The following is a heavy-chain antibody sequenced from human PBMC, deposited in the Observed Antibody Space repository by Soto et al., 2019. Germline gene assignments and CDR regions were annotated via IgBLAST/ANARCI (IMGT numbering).Heavy chain of an antibody. D-gene: IGHD3-16*01. V-gene: IGHV4-31*03. Sequence: TLSLTSSVAGGSFSSGDYYCSWAREQAGKGLEWIGYIYHSGNTAYNPSLKSRVIRSFDTSENQFSQRLRSVAAGATAFYYGATEGALGCFEFWGQGTLVTVSS. CDR3: ATEGALGCFEF. CDR1: GGSFSSGDYY. CDR2: IYHSGNT. J-gene: IGHJ4*02.